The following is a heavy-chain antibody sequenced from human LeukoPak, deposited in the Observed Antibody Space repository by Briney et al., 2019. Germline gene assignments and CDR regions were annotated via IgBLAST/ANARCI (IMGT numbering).Heavy chain of an antibody. J-gene: IGHJ4*02. V-gene: IGHV4-39*07. CDR3: ARDSGDYYYDSSGYLAH. CDR2: IYYSGST. CDR1: GGSISSSNYY. D-gene: IGHD3-22*01. Sequence: SETLSLTCTVSGGSISSSNYYWGWIRQPPGKGLEWIGTIYYSGSTYYNPSLKSRVTISVDTSKNQYSLKLSSVTAADTAVYYCARDSGDYYYDSSGYLAHWGQGTLVTVSS.